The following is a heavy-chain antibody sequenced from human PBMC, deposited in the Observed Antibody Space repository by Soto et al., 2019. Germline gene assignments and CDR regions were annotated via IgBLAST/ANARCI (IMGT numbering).Heavy chain of an antibody. CDR1: GLAFSNYA. V-gene: IGHV3-23*01. CDR2: ISGSGGNT. D-gene: IGHD2-2*01. Sequence: PGGSLRLSCAASGLAFSNYAMSWVRQAPGRGLEWVSGISGSGGNTYYAESVRGRFTISRDNFKNTLYLQMNSLRAEDTALYYCAKDHFPCSSTICYRTSAFDIWGQGTMVTVSS. CDR3: AKDHFPCSSTICYRTSAFDI. J-gene: IGHJ3*02.